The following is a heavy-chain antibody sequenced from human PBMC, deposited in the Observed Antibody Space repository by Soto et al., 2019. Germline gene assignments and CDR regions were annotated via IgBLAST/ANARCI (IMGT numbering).Heavy chain of an antibody. CDR2: INHSGST. CDR1: GGSFSGYY. V-gene: IGHV4-34*01. Sequence: PSETLSLTCAVYGGSFSGYYWSWIRQPPGKGLEWIGEINHSGSTNYNPSLKSRVTISVDTSKNQFSLKLSSVTAADTAVYYCARRRGYSYGLDVWGKRTTVTVSS. J-gene: IGHJ6*04. D-gene: IGHD5-18*01. CDR3: ARRRGYSYGLDV.